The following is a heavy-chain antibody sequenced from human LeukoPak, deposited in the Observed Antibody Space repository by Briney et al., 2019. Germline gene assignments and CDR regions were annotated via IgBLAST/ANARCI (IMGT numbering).Heavy chain of an antibody. V-gene: IGHV4-34*01. CDR1: GVSFSGFY. J-gene: IGHJ4*02. D-gene: IGHD2-21*02. Sequence: PSETVSPTCAAYGVSFSGFYWRWIRQPPGKGREWIGEINHSGSTNNNPSLKSRVTISVDTSKNQFSLKLSSVTAADTAVYYCARGRRTAVVTDVDYWGQGTLVTVSS. CDR3: ARGRRTAVVTDVDY. CDR2: INHSGST.